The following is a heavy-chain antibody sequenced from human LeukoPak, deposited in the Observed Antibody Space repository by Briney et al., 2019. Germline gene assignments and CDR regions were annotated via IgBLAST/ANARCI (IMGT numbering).Heavy chain of an antibody. D-gene: IGHD6-13*01. CDR2: IYPKSGDT. V-gene: IGHV1-2*02. CDR1: GYTFTGNF. Sequence: ASVKVSCKASGYTFTGNFVHWVRQVPGQGLEWMGWIYPKSGDTNYAQKFQGRVTMTRDTSISTAYLDLSGLRSDDTAVYFCAREIWYYSQWGQGTLVTVSS. J-gene: IGHJ4*02. CDR3: AREIWYYSQ.